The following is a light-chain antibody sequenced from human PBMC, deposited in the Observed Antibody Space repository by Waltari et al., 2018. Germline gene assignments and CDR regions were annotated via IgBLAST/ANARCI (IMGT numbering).Light chain of an antibody. V-gene: IGKV1-12*01. J-gene: IGKJ1*01. CDR1: QGISSR. CDR3: QQVDSFPRT. Sequence: DIQMTQSPSSVSASVGNRVTLTCRASQGISSRLAWYQQKPGKAPKLLIYDAASLHSVVPSRFSGSGSGTEFTLTISSLQPEDCATYYCQQVDSFPRTFGQGTKVEVK. CDR2: DAA.